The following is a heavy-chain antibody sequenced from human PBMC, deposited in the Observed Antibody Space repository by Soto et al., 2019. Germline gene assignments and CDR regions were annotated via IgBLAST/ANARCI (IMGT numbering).Heavy chain of an antibody. J-gene: IGHJ4*02. V-gene: IGHV3-72*01. CDR1: GFTFDDYA. CDR2: SRDKAQGYST. Sequence: GGSLRLSCTTSGFTFDDYAMSWVRQAPGKGLEWVGRSRDKAQGYSTEYAASVKGRFTTPRDDSKNSVLLQMNSLRDEDTAIYYCAKGYLTESQSDHWGQGTLVTVSS. D-gene: IGHD1-1*01. CDR3: AKGYLTESQSDH.